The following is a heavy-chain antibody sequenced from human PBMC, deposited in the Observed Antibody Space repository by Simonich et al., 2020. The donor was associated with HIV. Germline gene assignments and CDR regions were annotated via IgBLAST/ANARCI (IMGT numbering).Heavy chain of an antibody. D-gene: IGHD7-27*01. J-gene: IGHJ3*02. CDR2: IRSKAYGGKT. CDR1: GFTFGAYA. V-gene: IGHV3-49*04. CDR3: TWRRTGDRDDAFDI. Sequence: EVQLVESGGGLVQPGRSLRLSCTASGFTFGAYARSWVRQAPGRGLEWVGFIRSKAYGGKTEYAASVKGRFTISRDDSKSSAYLQMNSLKTEDTAVYYCTWRRTGDRDDAFDIWGQGTMVTVSS.